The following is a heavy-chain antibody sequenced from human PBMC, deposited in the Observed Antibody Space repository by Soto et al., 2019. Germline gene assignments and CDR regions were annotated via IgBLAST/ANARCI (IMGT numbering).Heavy chain of an antibody. J-gene: IGHJ4*02. V-gene: IGHV1-69*06. Sequence: QVYLVQSGAEVKKPGSSVKISCKASGGIFSSNTINWVRQAAGQGLEWMGGIIPLFGTANYAEKFQGRVTINAYKSTKTEYMELTSLRSEDTAVYYCASKAACGGDCYAFDSWGQGTLVTVSS. D-gene: IGHD2-21*02. CDR3: ASKAACGGDCYAFDS. CDR1: GGIFSSNT. CDR2: IIPLFGTA.